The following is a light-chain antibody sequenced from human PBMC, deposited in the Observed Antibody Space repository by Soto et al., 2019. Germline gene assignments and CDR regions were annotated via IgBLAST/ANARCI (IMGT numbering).Light chain of an antibody. Sequence: QSVLTQPPSVSATPGQGVTLSCSGGDSNIGSTAVNWYQQLPGTAPKLIIYSSNQRPSGVPDRISGSKSGTSASLAISGLQSEDEADYYCAAWDDDLHVWLFGGGTQLTVL. CDR2: SSN. CDR3: AAWDDDLHVWL. CDR1: DSNIGSTA. V-gene: IGLV1-44*01. J-gene: IGLJ3*02.